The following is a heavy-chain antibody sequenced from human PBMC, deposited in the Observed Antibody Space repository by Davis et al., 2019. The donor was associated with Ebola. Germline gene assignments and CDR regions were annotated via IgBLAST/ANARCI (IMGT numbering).Heavy chain of an antibody. CDR2: INHSGST. CDR1: GGSFSGYY. V-gene: IGHV4-34*01. D-gene: IGHD3-16*01. CDR3: ARVLGYMDV. Sequence: PGGSLRLSCAVYGGSFSGYYWSWIRQPPGKGLEWIGEINHSGSTNYNPSLKSRVTISVDTSKNQFSLKLSSVTAADTAVYYCARVLGYMDVWGKGTTVTVSS. J-gene: IGHJ6*03.